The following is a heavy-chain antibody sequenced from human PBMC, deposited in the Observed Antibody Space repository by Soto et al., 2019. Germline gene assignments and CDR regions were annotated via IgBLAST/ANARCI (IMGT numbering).Heavy chain of an antibody. D-gene: IGHD3-10*01. CDR1: GFTFSSYA. J-gene: IGHJ4*02. CDR3: ARIGGITMVRGVHMGDY. V-gene: IGHV3-30-3*01. CDR2: ISYDGSNK. Sequence: GGSLRLSCAASGFTFSSYAMHWVRQAPGKGLEWVAVISYDGSNKYYADSVKGRFTISRDNSKNTLYLQMNSLRAEDTAVYYCARIGGITMVRGVHMGDYWGQGTLVTVSS.